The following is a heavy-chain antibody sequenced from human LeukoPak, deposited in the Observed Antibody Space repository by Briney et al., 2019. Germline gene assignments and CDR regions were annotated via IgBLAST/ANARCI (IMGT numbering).Heavy chain of an antibody. Sequence: SETLSLTCAVYGGSFSGYYWSWIRQPPGKGLEWIGEINHSGSTNYNPSLKRRVTISVDTSKNQFSLKLSSVTAADTAVYYCAIGKGTGDAFDIWGQGTMVTVSA. D-gene: IGHD3/OR15-3a*01. CDR2: INHSGST. CDR3: AIGKGTGDAFDI. V-gene: IGHV4-34*01. CDR1: GGSFSGYY. J-gene: IGHJ3*02.